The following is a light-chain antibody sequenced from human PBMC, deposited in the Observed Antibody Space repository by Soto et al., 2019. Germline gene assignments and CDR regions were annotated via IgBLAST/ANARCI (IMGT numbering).Light chain of an antibody. V-gene: IGKV3-15*01. Sequence: EIVMTQSPATPSVAPGERATLSCRASQSVSSNLAWYQQKPGQTPQLLIYVASTRATGIPARFSGSGSGTEFTLTISSLQSEDFAVYYCQQYNVWPLTFGGGTKVEFK. CDR2: VAS. J-gene: IGKJ4*01. CDR3: QQYNVWPLT. CDR1: QSVSSN.